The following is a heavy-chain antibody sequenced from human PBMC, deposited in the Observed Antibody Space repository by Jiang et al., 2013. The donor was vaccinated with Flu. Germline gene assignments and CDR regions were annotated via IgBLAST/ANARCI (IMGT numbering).Heavy chain of an antibody. V-gene: IGHV3-30-3*01. CDR2: ISYDGSNK. Sequence: VISYDGSNKYYADSVKGRXTISRDNSKNTLYLQMNSLRAEDTAVYYCARETYYDFWSGYYTEEDYYYGMDVWGQGTTVTVSS. CDR3: ARETYYDFWSGYYTEEDYYYGMDV. D-gene: IGHD3-3*01. J-gene: IGHJ6*02.